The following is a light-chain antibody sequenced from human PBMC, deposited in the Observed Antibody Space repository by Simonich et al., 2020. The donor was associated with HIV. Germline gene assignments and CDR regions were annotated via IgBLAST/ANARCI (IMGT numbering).Light chain of an antibody. CDR3: SSYTSSSTWV. CDR2: DVI. J-gene: IGLJ3*02. V-gene: IGLV2-14*02. CDR1: SSDFWNYNL. Sequence: QSALTQPASVSGSPGQSLTISCTGTSSDFWNYNLVSWYQQHPGKAPKLMIYDVIKRPSGVSNRFSGSKSGNTASLTISGLQAEDEADYYCSSYTSSSTWVFGGGTKLTVL.